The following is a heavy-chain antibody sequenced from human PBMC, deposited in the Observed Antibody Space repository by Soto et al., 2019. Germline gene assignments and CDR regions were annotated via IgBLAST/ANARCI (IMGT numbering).Heavy chain of an antibody. D-gene: IGHD3-16*02. CDR1: GGSFSGYY. Sequence: SETLSLTCAVYGGSFSGYYWSWIRQPPGKGLEWIGEINHSGSTNYNPSLKSRVTISVDTSKNQFSLKLSSVTAADTAVYYCARGGGDYVWGSYRYIDAFDIWGQGTMVTVS. CDR3: ARGGGDYVWGSYRYIDAFDI. V-gene: IGHV4-34*01. J-gene: IGHJ3*02. CDR2: INHSGST.